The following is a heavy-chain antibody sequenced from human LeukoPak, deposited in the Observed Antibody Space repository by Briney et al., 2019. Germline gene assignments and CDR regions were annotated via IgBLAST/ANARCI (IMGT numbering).Heavy chain of an antibody. CDR1: GYSFTSYW. Sequence: GESLKISCRGSGYSFTSYWIGWVRQMPGKGLEWMGIIYPGDSDTRYSPSFQGQVTISADKSISTAYLQWSSLKVSDTAMYYCARAAAGNPFYFDYWGQGTLVTVSS. CDR2: IYPGDSDT. D-gene: IGHD6-13*01. CDR3: ARAAAGNPFYFDY. V-gene: IGHV5-51*01. J-gene: IGHJ4*02.